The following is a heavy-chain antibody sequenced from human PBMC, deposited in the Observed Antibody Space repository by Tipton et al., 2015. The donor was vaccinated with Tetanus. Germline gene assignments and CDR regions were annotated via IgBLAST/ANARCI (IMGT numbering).Heavy chain of an antibody. V-gene: IGHV4-39*02. CDR1: GDSISSSEYY. CDR3: ARDSRVLGPWFY. CDR2: IYYSGST. D-gene: IGHD3-16*01. Sequence: LRLSCTVSGDSISSSEYYWGWIRQPPGKGLEWIGSIYYSGSTYYNPSLRSRVTMSVDTSKIQFSLKVSSVTAADTAVYYCARDSRVLGPWFYWGQGTLVTVSS. J-gene: IGHJ4*02.